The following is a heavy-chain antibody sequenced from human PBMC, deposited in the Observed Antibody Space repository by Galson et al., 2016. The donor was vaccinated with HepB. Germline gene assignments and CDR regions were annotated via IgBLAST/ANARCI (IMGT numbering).Heavy chain of an antibody. CDR3: ARFDYGDYNDAFDI. J-gene: IGHJ3*02. Sequence: SLRLSCAASGFRFSDYWMTWVRQAPGKGLEWVANIKPDGSEKFYLDSVKGRFSISRDNGKDSLYLQMNSLRAEDTALYYCARFDYGDYNDAFDIWGQGTMVTVSS. CDR1: GFRFSDYW. V-gene: IGHV3-7*01. D-gene: IGHD4-17*01. CDR2: IKPDGSEK.